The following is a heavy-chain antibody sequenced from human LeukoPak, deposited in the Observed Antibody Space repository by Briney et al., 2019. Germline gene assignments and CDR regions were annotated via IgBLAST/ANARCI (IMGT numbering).Heavy chain of an antibody. D-gene: IGHD2-21*01. CDR3: VRLYFD. V-gene: IGHV3-74*01. J-gene: IGHJ4*02. CDR2: IKSDGSST. CDR1: GFTFSSHW. Sequence: GGSLRLSFATPGFTFSSHWMHWVRQAPGKGLVWVSRIKSDGSSTAYADSVNGRFTISRDNAKNTLFLQMNSLRAEDTAVYYCVRLYFDWGQGTLVTVSS.